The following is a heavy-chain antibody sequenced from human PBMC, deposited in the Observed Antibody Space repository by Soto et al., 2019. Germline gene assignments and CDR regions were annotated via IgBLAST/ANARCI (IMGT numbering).Heavy chain of an antibody. J-gene: IGHJ4*02. CDR2: INHSGST. CDR3: ARKDSKWYYDSSGYYLFDY. D-gene: IGHD3-22*01. V-gene: IGHV4-34*01. CDR1: GGSFSGYY. Sequence: SETLSLTCAVYGGSFSGYYWSWIRQPPGKGLEGNGEINHSGSTNYNPSLKSRVTISVDTSKNQFSLKLSSVTAADTAVYYCARKDSKWYYDSSGYYLFDYWGQGTLVTVSS.